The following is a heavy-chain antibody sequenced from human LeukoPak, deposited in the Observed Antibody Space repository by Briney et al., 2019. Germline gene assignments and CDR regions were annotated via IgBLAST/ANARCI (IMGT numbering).Heavy chain of an antibody. CDR2: IIPIFGTA. CDR1: GYTFTGYY. V-gene: IGHV1-69*13. Sequence: ASVKVSCKASGYTFTGYYMHWVRQAPGQGLEWMGGIIPIFGTANYAQKFQGRVTITADESTSTAYMELSSLRSEDTAVYYCARFIFRYYDFWSGYHNWFDPWGQGTLVTVSS. D-gene: IGHD3-3*01. CDR3: ARFIFRYYDFWSGYHNWFDP. J-gene: IGHJ5*02.